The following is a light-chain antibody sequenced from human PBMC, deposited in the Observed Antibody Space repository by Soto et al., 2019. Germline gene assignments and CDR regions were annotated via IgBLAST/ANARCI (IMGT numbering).Light chain of an antibody. CDR1: QSVSSSY. Sequence: ENVLTQSPGTLSLSPGETATLSCRASQSVSSSYLAWYQQKPGQAPRLLIYGASSRATGIPDRFSGSGSGTALTLTISRLEPEDFAMYYCYQYGSSPPVTCGEGTRLEIK. V-gene: IGKV3-20*01. CDR2: GAS. CDR3: YQYGSSPPVT. J-gene: IGKJ5*01.